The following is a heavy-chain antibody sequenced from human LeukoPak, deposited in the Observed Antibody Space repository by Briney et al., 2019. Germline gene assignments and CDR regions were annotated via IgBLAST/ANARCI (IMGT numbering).Heavy chain of an antibody. CDR1: GYTFTGYY. CDR3: ARDPRTTKNAFDI. D-gene: IGHD4-11*01. J-gene: IGHJ3*02. Sequence: ASMKVSCKASGYTFTGYYMHWMRQAPGQGLEWMGWINPNSGGTNYAQKFQGRVTVTRDTTISTAYMELSGLRSDDTAVYYCARDPRTTKNAFDIWGQGTMVTVSS. CDR2: INPNSGGT. V-gene: IGHV1-2*02.